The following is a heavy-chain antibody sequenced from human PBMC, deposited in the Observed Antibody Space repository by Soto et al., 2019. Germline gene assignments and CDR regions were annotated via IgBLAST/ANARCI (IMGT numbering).Heavy chain of an antibody. D-gene: IGHD5-18*01. J-gene: IGHJ4*02. CDR1: GGSVSSGRYY. V-gene: IGHV4-61*01. CDR3: ARGRQLWLDY. Sequence: PSETLSITCTVSGGSVSSGRYYWSWIRQPPGKGLEWIGYIYYSGSTNYNPSLKSRVTISVDTSKNQFSLKLSSVTAADTAVYYCARGRQLWLDYSRQGTLVTISS. CDR2: IYYSGST.